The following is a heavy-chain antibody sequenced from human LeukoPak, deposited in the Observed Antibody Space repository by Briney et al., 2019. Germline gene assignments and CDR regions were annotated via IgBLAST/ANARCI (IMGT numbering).Heavy chain of an antibody. CDR2: IYYSGST. J-gene: IGHJ3*02. Sequence: SETLSLTCTVSGGSISSYYWSWIRQPPGKGLEWIGYIYYSGSTNYNPSLKGRVTISVDTSKNQFSLKLNSVTAADTAVYYCARRNILTEGEAFDIWGQGTLVTVSS. V-gene: IGHV4-59*08. D-gene: IGHD3-9*01. CDR3: ARRNILTEGEAFDI. CDR1: GGSISSYY.